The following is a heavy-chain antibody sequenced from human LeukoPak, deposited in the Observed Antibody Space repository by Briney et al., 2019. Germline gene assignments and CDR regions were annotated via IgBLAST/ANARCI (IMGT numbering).Heavy chain of an antibody. CDR3: ARDDEWELNPRAFDI. V-gene: IGHV1-69*05. CDR2: IIPIFGTA. Sequence: SVKVSCKASGGTFSSYAISWVRQAPGQGLEWMGGIIPIFGTANYAQKFQGRVTMTTDTSTSTAYMELRSLRSDDTAVYYCARDDEWELNPRAFDIWGQGTMVTVSS. J-gene: IGHJ3*02. CDR1: GGTFSSYA. D-gene: IGHD1-26*01.